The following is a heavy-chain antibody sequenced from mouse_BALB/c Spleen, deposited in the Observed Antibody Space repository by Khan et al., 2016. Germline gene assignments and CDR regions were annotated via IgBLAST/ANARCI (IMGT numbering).Heavy chain of an antibody. J-gene: IGHJ2*01. V-gene: IGHV5-17*02. Sequence: EVELVESGGGLVQPGGSRKLSCAASGYTFSSFGMHWVRQAPEKGLEWVAYISSDSSTKYYADTVKGRFTISIDNPKNTLFLQMTSLRYEDTAIFYCARDRYDYWGKGTTLTVSS. CDR3: ARDRYDY. CDR1: GYTFSSFG. D-gene: IGHD2-14*01. CDR2: ISSDSSTK.